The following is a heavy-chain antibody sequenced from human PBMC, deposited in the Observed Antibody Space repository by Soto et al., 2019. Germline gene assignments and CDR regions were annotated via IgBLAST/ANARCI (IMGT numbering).Heavy chain of an antibody. V-gene: IGHV3-23*01. J-gene: IGHJ1*01. D-gene: IGHD6-19*01. CDR1: GFNSSGHA. CDR3: AKGVPGIAVAGTGYFQH. Sequence: WGSLRLSCAASGFNSSGHAMSWVRKTPEKGLEWVSGISGSGDSTYYADSVKGRFTISRDNSKNTLYLQMNSLRAEDTAVYYYAKGVPGIAVAGTGYFQHWGQGTLVTVSS. CDR2: ISGSGDST.